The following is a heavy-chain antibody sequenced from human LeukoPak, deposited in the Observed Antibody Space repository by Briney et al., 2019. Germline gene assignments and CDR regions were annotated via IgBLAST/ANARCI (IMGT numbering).Heavy chain of an antibody. Sequence: ASVKVSCKASGYTFTNYYMHWVRQAPGQGLEWMGVIDPSGGSTTYAQKFQGRVTMTRDTSTSTVYMELTSLRSEDTAMYYCARDWGIQQWPPSYFDYWGQGTLVTVSS. CDR3: ARDWGIQQWPPSYFDY. V-gene: IGHV1-46*01. D-gene: IGHD5-18*01. CDR1: GYTFTNYY. J-gene: IGHJ4*02. CDR2: IDPSGGST.